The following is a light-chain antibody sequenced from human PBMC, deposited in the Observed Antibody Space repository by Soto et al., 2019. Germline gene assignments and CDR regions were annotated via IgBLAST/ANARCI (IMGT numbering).Light chain of an antibody. CDR2: DVS. V-gene: IGKV1-5*01. CDR1: QRISGW. CDR3: QQYDSYLGK. J-gene: IGKJ1*01. Sequence: DIQRIQYPSTLAASLENRVTGSCRASQRISGWVAWYQQKPGNAPKLLIYDVSALPRGVPARFSGSGSGTDFTLTITSLQPDDFATYYCQQYDSYLGKFGQGTKVDIK.